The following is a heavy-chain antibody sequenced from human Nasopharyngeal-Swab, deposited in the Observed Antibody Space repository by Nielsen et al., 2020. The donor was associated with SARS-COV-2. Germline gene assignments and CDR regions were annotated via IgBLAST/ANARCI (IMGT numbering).Heavy chain of an antibody. J-gene: IGHJ6*02. CDR1: GLTFNNYN. V-gene: IGHV3-21*01. Sequence: GGSLRLSCAASGLTFNNYNFNWVRKAPGRGLAWVSSISSSSSYIYYADSVKGRFTISRDNAKNSLYLQMNSLRAEDTAVYYCARDGLDYDFWSAYFMDVWGQGTTVTVSS. CDR2: ISSSSSYI. D-gene: IGHD3-3*01. CDR3: ARDGLDYDFWSAYFMDV.